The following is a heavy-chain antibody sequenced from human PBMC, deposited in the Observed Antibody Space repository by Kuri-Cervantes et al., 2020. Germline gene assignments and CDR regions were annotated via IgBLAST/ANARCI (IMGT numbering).Heavy chain of an antibody. CDR3: ARDPATIDNYYGMDV. J-gene: IGHJ6*02. V-gene: IGHV3-21*04. Sequence: GGSLRLSCAASGFTFSSYSMNWVRQAPGKGLEWVSSISSSSSYIYYADSVKGRFTISRDNAKNSLYLQMNSLRAEDTAVYYCARDPATIDNYYGMDVWGQGTTVTVSS. D-gene: IGHD5-24*01. CDR2: ISSSSSYI. CDR1: GFTFSSYS.